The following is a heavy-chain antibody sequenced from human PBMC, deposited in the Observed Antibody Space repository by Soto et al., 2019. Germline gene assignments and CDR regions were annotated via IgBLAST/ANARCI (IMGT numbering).Heavy chain of an antibody. CDR3: ATDAPNSKWDTGHFDH. Sequence: GGSLRLSCAGSGFPFNNAWMTWVRQAPGQGLEWIGRITSRTYGATTDYAAPVKGRFSISRDDSKNMVFLQMNSLKTEDTAVYYCATDAPNSKWDTGHFDHWGQGTLVTVSS. V-gene: IGHV3-15*01. J-gene: IGHJ4*02. CDR2: ITSRTYGATT. D-gene: IGHD1-26*01. CDR1: GFPFNNAW.